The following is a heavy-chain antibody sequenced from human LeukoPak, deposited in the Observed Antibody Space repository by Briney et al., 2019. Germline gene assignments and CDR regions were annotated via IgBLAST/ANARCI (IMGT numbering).Heavy chain of an antibody. D-gene: IGHD3-22*01. V-gene: IGHV3-48*01. CDR3: ARDRYYYDSSGYYYYYYGMDV. J-gene: IGHJ6*02. Sequence: GGSLRLSCAASGFTFSSYSMNWVRQAPGKGLEWVSYISSSSSTIYYADSVKGRFTISRDNSKNTLYLQMNSLRAEDTAVYYCARDRYYYDSSGYYYYYYGMDVWGQGTTVTVSS. CDR1: GFTFSSYS. CDR2: ISSSSSTI.